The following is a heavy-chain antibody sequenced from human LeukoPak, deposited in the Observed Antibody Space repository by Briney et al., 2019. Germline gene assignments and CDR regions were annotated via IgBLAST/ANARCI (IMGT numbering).Heavy chain of an antibody. D-gene: IGHD3-16*01. CDR1: GYAFSNSG. CDR3: VRDWGSIKGIADF. V-gene: IGHV1-18*01. J-gene: IGHJ4*02. Sequence: ASVKVSCKASGYAFSNSGISWLRQAPGGGPEWMGWISGSDGDTHYAQKFQGSVIMTRDTSTATAYMALRSLRSDDTAVYYCVRDWGSIKGIADFWGQGTLLTVSS. CDR2: ISGSDGDT.